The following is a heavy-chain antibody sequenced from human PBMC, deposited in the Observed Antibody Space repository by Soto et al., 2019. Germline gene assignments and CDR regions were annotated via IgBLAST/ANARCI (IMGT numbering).Heavy chain of an antibody. CDR3: ASGGVAYTSGWGIDY. CDR2: ISSSGDTI. V-gene: IGHV3-11*01. J-gene: IGHJ4*02. Sequence: QVQLVESGGGLVKPGGSLRLSCAASGFTFSDYYMNWIRQAPGKGLEWVSYISSSGDTIYYADSVKGRFTMSRDNAKNALEVQMDSLRAEDTAVYYCASGGVAYTSGWGIDYWGQGTLVTVSS. CDR1: GFTFSDYY. D-gene: IGHD6-19*01.